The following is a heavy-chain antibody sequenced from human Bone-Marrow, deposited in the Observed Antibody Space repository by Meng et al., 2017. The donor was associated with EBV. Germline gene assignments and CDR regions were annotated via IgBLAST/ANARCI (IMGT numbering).Heavy chain of an antibody. CDR2: ITVGNGDT. V-gene: IGHV1-3*01. Sequence: QVQLVQSGAEVKKPGASVKVSCEASGYTFTSHAMHWVRQAPGQRLEWMGWITVGNGDTKYSQKFHGRVTITRDTSATTAYMELSSLTSEDTAVYYCARDSSGDSRRFDPWGQGTLVTVSS. J-gene: IGHJ5*02. CDR1: GYTFTSHA. CDR3: ARDSSGDSRRFDP. D-gene: IGHD6-19*01.